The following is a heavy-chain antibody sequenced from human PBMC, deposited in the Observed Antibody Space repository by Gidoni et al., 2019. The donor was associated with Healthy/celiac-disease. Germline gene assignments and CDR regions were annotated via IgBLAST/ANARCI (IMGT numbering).Heavy chain of an antibody. V-gene: IGHV1-18*01. CDR2: ISAYNGNT. CDR3: AREPYYDFWSGYSLAYYYYGMDV. CDR1: GYTFTSYV. J-gene: IGHJ6*02. Sequence: QVQLVQSGAEVKKPGASVKVSCTASGYTFTSYVISWVRQAPGQGLEWMGWISAYNGNTNYAQKLQGRVTMTTDTSTSTAYMELRSLRSDDTAVYYCAREPYYDFWSGYSLAYYYYGMDVWGQGTTVTVSS. D-gene: IGHD3-3*01.